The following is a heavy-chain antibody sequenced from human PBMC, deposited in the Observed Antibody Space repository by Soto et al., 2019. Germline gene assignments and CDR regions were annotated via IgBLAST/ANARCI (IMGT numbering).Heavy chain of an antibody. CDR3: ARMRSGYDWEHDY. D-gene: IGHD5-12*01. J-gene: IGHJ4*02. V-gene: IGHV4-59*01. CDR1: GGSISSYY. CDR2: IYYSGST. Sequence: SETLSLTCTVSGGSISSYYWSWIRQPPGKRLEWIGYIYYSGSTNYNPSLKSRVTISVDTSKNQFSLKLSSVTAADTAVYYCARMRSGYDWEHDYWGQGTLVTVSS.